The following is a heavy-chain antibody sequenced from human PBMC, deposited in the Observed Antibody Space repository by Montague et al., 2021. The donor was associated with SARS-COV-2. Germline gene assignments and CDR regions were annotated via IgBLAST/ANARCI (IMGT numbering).Heavy chain of an antibody. V-gene: IGHV3-30*04. J-gene: IGHJ2*01. CDR3: ARDLGGYFDL. D-gene: IGHD1-26*01. CDR2: ISYDGSNK. Sequence: SLRLSCAASGFTFNSYAMHWVRQAPGKGLEWVAVISYDGSNKYYADSVKGRFTISRDNSKNTLYLQMNSLRAEDTAVYYCARDLGGYFDLWGRGTLVTVSS. CDR1: GFTFNSYA.